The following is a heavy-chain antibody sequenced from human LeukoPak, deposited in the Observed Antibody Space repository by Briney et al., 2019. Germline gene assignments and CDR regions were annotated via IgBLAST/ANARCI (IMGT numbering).Heavy chain of an antibody. CDR1: GGSISSGSYY. CDR2: IYTSGST. J-gene: IGHJ5*02. V-gene: IGHV4-61*02. CDR3: ARDGYSSGWAFDP. Sequence: SETLSLTCTVSGGSISSGSYYWSWIRQPAGKGLEWIGRIYTSGSTKYNPSLKSRVTISIDTSKNQFSLKLSSVTARDTAVYYCARDGYSSGWAFDPWGQGTLVTVSS. D-gene: IGHD6-19*01.